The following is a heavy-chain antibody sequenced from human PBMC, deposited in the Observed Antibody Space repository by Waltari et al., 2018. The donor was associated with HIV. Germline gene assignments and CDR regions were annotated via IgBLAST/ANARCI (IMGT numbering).Heavy chain of an antibody. CDR2: IKSDGSST. D-gene: IGHD6-13*01. Sequence: EVQLVESGGGLVQPGGSLRLSCAASGFTFSSYWMHWVRQAPGKGLVWVSRIKSDGSSTSYADSVKGRFTISRDNAKNTLYLQMNSLRAEDTAVYYCAREYSSSWAGYGMDVWGQGTTVTVSS. CDR3: AREYSSSWAGYGMDV. J-gene: IGHJ6*02. V-gene: IGHV3-74*01. CDR1: GFTFSSYW.